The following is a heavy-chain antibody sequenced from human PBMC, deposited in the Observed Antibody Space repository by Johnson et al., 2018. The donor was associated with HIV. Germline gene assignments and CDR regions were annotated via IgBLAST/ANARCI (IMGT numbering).Heavy chain of an antibody. D-gene: IGHD1-14*01. CDR3: ARDERPDGFGI. J-gene: IGHJ3*02. Sequence: MMLVESGGGLVKPGGSLRLSCAPSGFTFSDYYMSWMRQAPGQGLEWVSVINAGGDTYYADSVNDRFTISRDRSKNTVSLQMNSLRVGDTAVYYCARDERPDGFGIWGQGTMVTVSS. CDR2: INAGGDT. CDR1: GFTFSDYY. V-gene: IGHV3-66*02.